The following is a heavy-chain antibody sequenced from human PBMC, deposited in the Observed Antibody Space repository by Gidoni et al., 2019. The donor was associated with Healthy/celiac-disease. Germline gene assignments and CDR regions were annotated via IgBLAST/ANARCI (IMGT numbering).Heavy chain of an antibody. V-gene: IGHV3-33*01. D-gene: IGHD6-6*01. CDR2: IWYDGSNK. Sequence: QVQLVESGGGVVQPGMSLRLSCAASGFTFSSYGMHWVRQAPGKGLEWVAVIWYDGSNKYYADSVKGRFTISRDNSKNTLYLQMNSLRAEDTAVYYCARDGSSSSGFDYWGQGTLVTVSS. CDR1: GFTFSSYG. J-gene: IGHJ4*02. CDR3: ARDGSSSSGFDY.